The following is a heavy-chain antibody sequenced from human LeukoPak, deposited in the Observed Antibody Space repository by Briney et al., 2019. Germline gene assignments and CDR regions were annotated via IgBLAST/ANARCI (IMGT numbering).Heavy chain of an antibody. CDR3: ARHPAPRYYYYGMDV. J-gene: IGHJ6*02. CDR2: IYPGDSDT. D-gene: IGHD2-15*01. CDR1: GYSFTNYW. V-gene: IGHV5-51*01. Sequence: GESLKISCKGSGYSFTNYWIGWVRQMPGKGLEWMGIIYPGDSDTRYSPSFQGQVTISADKSISTAYLQWSSLKASDTAMYYCARHPAPRYYYYGMDVWGQGTTVTVSS.